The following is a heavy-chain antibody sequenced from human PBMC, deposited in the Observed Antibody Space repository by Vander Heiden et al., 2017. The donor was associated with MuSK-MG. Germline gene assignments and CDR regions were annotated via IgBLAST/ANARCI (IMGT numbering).Heavy chain of an antibody. D-gene: IGHD3-16*02. V-gene: IGHV3-23*01. CDR1: GFTFNHVA. CDR3: AKHLSWGSSRYFDL. J-gene: IGHJ2*01. CDR2: ISGETTST. Sequence: EVQLLESGGGLVQPGGSLRLSCAASGFTFNHVAMSWVRQAPGKGLEWVSSISGETTSTFYADSVKGRFTNARDNSKKTLYLQMNSRRAEDTAVYYCAKHLSWGSSRYFDLWGRGTLVTVSS.